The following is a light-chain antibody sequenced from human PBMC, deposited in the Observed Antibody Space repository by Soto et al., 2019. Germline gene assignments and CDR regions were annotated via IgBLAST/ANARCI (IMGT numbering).Light chain of an antibody. V-gene: IGKV1-17*01. CDR3: LQYSSYPLT. CDR1: QGIRND. J-gene: IGKJ4*01. CDR2: AAS. Sequence: DIQMTQSPSSLSASVGDRVTITCRASQGIRNDFGWYQQRPGRAPKRLISAASTWQSGVPPRLSGSGSGTEVTLPISSLQPEDFATYYCLQYSSYPLTFGGGTKVEIK.